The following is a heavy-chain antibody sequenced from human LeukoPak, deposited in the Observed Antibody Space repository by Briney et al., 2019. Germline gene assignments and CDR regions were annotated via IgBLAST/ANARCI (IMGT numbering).Heavy chain of an antibody. CDR2: IIPIFGAA. J-gene: IGHJ6*02. D-gene: IGHD6-13*01. Sequence: GASVKVSCKASGGTFSSYAMSWVRQAPGQGLEWMGGIIPIFGAANYAQKFQGRVTITADESTSTAYMELSSLRSEDTAVYYCAREGYSSSWNSHYYYYGMDVWGQGTTVTVSS. CDR3: AREGYSSSWNSHYYYYGMDV. V-gene: IGHV1-69*13. CDR1: GGTFSSYA.